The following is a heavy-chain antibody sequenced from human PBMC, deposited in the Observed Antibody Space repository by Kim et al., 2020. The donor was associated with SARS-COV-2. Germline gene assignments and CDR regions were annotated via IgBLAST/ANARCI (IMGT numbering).Heavy chain of an antibody. D-gene: IGHD6-13*01. Sequence: SETLSLTFTVSVGSISSSSYHWDWIRQPPGKGLEWIGIIYYSGSTYYNPSLKSRVTISVDTPKNKFSLKLSSVTAADTAVYYCARHGGSSFTHFDYWGQG. J-gene: IGHJ4*02. CDR3: ARHGGSSFTHFDY. V-gene: IGHV4-39*01. CDR1: VGSISSSSYH. CDR2: IYYSGST.